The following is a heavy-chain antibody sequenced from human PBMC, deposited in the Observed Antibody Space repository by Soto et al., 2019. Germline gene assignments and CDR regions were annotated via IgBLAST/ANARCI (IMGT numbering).Heavy chain of an antibody. V-gene: IGHV3-30*18. J-gene: IGHJ6*04. CDR2: ILYDGSNQ. D-gene: IGHD5-12*01. CDR3: GKDFLDNSGYGIPLDV. CDR1: GFTFSSFG. Sequence: GGSLRLSCAASGFTFSSFGMHWIRQAPGKGLEWVAVILYDGSNQYYADSVKGRFTISRDISKNTLYLQMNSLRAEDTAVYYCGKDFLDNSGYGIPLDVWGKGTTVTVSS.